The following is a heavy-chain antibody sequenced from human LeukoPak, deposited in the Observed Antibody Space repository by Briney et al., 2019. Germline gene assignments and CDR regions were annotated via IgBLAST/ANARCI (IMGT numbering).Heavy chain of an antibody. CDR1: GYTFTGYY. J-gene: IGHJ4*02. CDR2: INPNSGGT. V-gene: IGHV1-2*02. D-gene: IGHD3-16*02. CDR3: ARGRVMITFGGVIVLDY. Sequence: ASVKVSCKASGYTFTGYYMHWVRQAPGQGLEWMGWINPNSGGTNYAQKFQGRVTMTRDTSISTAYMELSRPRSDDTAVYYCARGRVMITFGGVIVLDYWGQGTLVTVSS.